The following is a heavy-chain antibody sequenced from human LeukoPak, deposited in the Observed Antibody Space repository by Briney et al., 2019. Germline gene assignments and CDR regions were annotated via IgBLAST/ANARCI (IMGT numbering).Heavy chain of an antibody. CDR3: ARHVSLTMVRGLLFDP. CDR1: GGSLNSSSYY. V-gene: IGHV4-39*01. CDR2: IYYSGST. D-gene: IGHD3-10*01. J-gene: IGHJ5*02. Sequence: PSETLSLTFTFSGGSLNSSSYYWGWVRPPPGEGPGWIGGIYYSGSTYYNPSLKSRVTISVDTSKNQFSLKLSSVTAADTAVYYCARHVSLTMVRGLLFDPWGQGTLVTVSS.